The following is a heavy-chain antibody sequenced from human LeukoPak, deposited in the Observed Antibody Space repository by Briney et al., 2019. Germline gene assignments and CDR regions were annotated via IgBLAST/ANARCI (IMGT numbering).Heavy chain of an antibody. CDR1: GFTFSSYG. CDR2: IGGRDGST. CDR3: AKDQMRWLQLPRSDY. D-gene: IGHD5-24*01. V-gene: IGHV3-23*01. J-gene: IGHJ4*02. Sequence: PGGSLRLSCAASGFTFSSYGMSWVRQAPGKGLEWVSAIGGRDGSTYYADSVKGRFTISRDNSKNSLYLQMNSLRAEDTAVYYCAKDQMRWLQLPRSDYWGQGTLVTVSS.